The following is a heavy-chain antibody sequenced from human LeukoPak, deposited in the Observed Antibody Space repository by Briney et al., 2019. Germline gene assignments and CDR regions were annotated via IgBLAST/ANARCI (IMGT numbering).Heavy chain of an antibody. CDR3: ARELVMYSGIDAVRVIDY. CDR2: ISAYNGNT. J-gene: IGHJ4*02. Sequence: ASVKVSCKASGYTFTSYGISWVRQAPGQGLEWMGWISAYNGNTNYAQKLQGRVTMTTDTSTSTAYMELRSLRSDDTAVYYCARELVMYSGIDAVRVIDYWAREPWSPSPQ. CDR1: GYTFTSYG. V-gene: IGHV1-18*01. D-gene: IGHD1-26*01.